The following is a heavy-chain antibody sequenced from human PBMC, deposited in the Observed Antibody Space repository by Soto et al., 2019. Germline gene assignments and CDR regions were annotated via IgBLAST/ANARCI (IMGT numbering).Heavy chain of an antibody. D-gene: IGHD5-12*01. CDR2: INPDNGDT. CDR1: GYTFTGYY. J-gene: IGHJ4*02. Sequence: GASVKVSCKASGYTFTGYYIHWVRQAPGQGLEWVGWINPDNGDTNYAQKFQGRVSMTRDTSTSTAYMGLSSLRFDDTAVYYCARHSGYDYVFDYWGQGTLVTVSS. V-gene: IGHV1-2*02. CDR3: ARHSGYDYVFDY.